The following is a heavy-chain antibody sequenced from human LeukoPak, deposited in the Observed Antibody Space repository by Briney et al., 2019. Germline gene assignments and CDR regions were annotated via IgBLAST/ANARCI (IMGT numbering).Heavy chain of an antibody. V-gene: IGHV5-51*01. D-gene: IGHD2-21*01. CDR1: GYSFTSYW. Sequence: GESLKISCQASGYSFTSYWIGWVRQMPGKGLEWMGMIYPGDSDTRYSPPFQGQVTLPADQPISIPYLPWERLKASGNALYYCARHSLHNWFDPWGQGTLVTVSS. CDR2: IYPGDSDT. J-gene: IGHJ5*02. CDR3: ARHSLHNWFDP.